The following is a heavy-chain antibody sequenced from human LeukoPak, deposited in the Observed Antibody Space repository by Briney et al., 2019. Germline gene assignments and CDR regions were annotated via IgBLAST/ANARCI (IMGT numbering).Heavy chain of an antibody. CDR2: INHSGST. CDR3: ARETPLYYYDSSGYHRGAFDI. J-gene: IGHJ3*02. CDR1: GGSFSGYY. D-gene: IGHD3-22*01. Sequence: SETLSLTCAVYGGSFSGYYWSWIRQPPGKGLEWMGEINHSGSTNYNPSLKSRVTISVDTSKNQFSLKLSSVTAADTAVYYCARETPLYYYDSSGYHRGAFDIWGQGTMVTVSS. V-gene: IGHV4-34*01.